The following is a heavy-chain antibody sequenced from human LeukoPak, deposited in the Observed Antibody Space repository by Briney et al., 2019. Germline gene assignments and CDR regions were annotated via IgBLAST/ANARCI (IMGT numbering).Heavy chain of an antibody. Sequence: GASVKVSCKASGGTFSIYAISWVRQAPGQGLEWVGGIIPIFGTANYAQKFQGRVTITADESTSTAYMELSSLRSEDTAVYYCAREGGGLDYWGQGTLVTVSS. CDR2: IIPIFGTA. CDR1: GGTFSIYA. J-gene: IGHJ4*02. CDR3: AREGGGLDY. V-gene: IGHV1-69*01. D-gene: IGHD3-16*01.